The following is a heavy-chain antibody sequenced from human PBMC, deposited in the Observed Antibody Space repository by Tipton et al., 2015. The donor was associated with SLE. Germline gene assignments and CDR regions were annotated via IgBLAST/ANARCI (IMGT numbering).Heavy chain of an antibody. CDR3: GRGVYSEGSVGMDV. Sequence: SLRLSCAASGFSFSSYAMSWVRPAPGKGREWVSGISDGGYNTYYADSVQGRFTISRDNAKNTLYLQMHSLRVDDTAVYYCGRGVYSEGSVGMDVWGQGTTVTVSS. V-gene: IGHV3-23*01. CDR1: GFSFSSYA. J-gene: IGHJ6*02. D-gene: IGHD3-22*01. CDR2: ISDGGYNT.